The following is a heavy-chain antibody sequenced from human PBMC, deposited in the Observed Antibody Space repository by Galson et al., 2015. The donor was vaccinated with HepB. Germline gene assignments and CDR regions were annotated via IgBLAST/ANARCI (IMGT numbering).Heavy chain of an antibody. CDR1: GFSVAMYN. V-gene: IGHV3-21*01. J-gene: IGHJ4*02. D-gene: IGHD3-10*01. CDR3: ATVEILVVRGGLRTRSYFDY. CDR2: IRSRSSDI. Sequence: SLRLSCAASGFSVAMYNMNWVRQAPGKGLEWVSSIRSRSSDIYYADSVKGRFTISSDNARNSLYLQMNSLRAEDTAVYHCATVEILVVRGGLRTRSYFDYWGRGTLVTVSS.